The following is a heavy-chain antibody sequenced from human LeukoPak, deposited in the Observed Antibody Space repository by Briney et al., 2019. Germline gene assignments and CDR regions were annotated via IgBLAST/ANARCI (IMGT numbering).Heavy chain of an antibody. CDR2: IKSKTDGGTT. Sequence: GGSLRLSCAASGFTFSNAWMSWVRQAPGKGLEWVGRIKSKTDGGTTDYAVPVKGRFTISRDDSKNTLYLQMNSLKTEDTAVYYCTTDSPGIVGATDADYWGQGTLVTVSS. D-gene: IGHD1-26*01. CDR1: GFTFSNAW. J-gene: IGHJ4*02. CDR3: TTDSPGIVGATDADY. V-gene: IGHV3-15*01.